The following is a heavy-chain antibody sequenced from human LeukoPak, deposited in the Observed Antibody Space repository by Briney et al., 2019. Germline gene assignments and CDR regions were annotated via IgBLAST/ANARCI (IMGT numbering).Heavy chain of an antibody. J-gene: IGHJ6*02. V-gene: IGHV3-23*01. CDR3: AKDGYSSGWYKPYYYYGMDV. Sequence: PGRSLRLSCAASGFTFSSYAMSWVRQAPGKGLEWVSAISGSGGSTYYADSVKGRFTISRDNSKNTLYLQMNSLRAEDTAVYYCAKDGYSSGWYKPYYYYGMDVWGQGTTVTVSS. D-gene: IGHD6-19*01. CDR1: GFTFSSYA. CDR2: ISGSGGST.